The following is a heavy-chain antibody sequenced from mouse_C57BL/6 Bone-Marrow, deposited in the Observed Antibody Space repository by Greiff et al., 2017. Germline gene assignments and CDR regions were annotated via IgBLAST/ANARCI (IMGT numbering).Heavy chain of an antibody. CDR1: GYTFTDYY. V-gene: IGHV1-19*01. Sequence: EVQLQQSGPVLVKPGASVKMSCKASGYTFTDYYMNWVKQSHGKSLEWIGVINPYNGGTSYNQKFKGKATLTVDKSSSTAYMEHNSLTSEDSAVYYCAGYYYGSSYFDYWGQGTTLTVSS. D-gene: IGHD1-1*01. CDR2: INPYNGGT. J-gene: IGHJ2*01. CDR3: AGYYYGSSYFDY.